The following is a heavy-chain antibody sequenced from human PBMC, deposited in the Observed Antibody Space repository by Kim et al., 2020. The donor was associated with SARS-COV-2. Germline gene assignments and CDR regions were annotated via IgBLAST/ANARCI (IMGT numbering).Heavy chain of an antibody. CDR2: ITSGAGT. CDR3: AKSPLTWASALDS. J-gene: IGHJ4*02. CDR1: GFTLSTYA. Sequence: GGSLRLSCAASGFTLSTYAMSWVRLAPGKGLEWVSTITSGAGTYYIDSVKGRFTISRDNSKNTLYLQMNSLRAEDTAVYYCAKSPLTWASALDSWGQGTL. V-gene: IGHV3-23*01. D-gene: IGHD6-19*01.